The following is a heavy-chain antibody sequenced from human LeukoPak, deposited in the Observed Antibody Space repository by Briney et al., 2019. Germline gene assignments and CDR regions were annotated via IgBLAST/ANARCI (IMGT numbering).Heavy chain of an antibody. CDR3: ARAMVRGVMYGGFDY. Sequence: GGFLRLSCAASGFAFSSYAMHWVRQAPGKGLEWVAVISYDGSNKYYADSVKGPLTVARDNSKHTLYLQMHSLRGEDTAVYYCARAMVRGVMYGGFDYWGQGTLVTVSS. V-gene: IGHV3-30*04. D-gene: IGHD3-10*01. J-gene: IGHJ4*02. CDR2: ISYDGSNK. CDR1: GFAFSSYA.